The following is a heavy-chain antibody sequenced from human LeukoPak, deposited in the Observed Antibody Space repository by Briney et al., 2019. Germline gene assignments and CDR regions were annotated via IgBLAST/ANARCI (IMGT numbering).Heavy chain of an antibody. J-gene: IGHJ5*02. Sequence: ASVKVSCKASGYTFTSYDINWVRQATGQGLEWMGWMNPNSGNTGYAQKFQGRVTMTRNTSISTAYMELSSLRSEDTAVYYCARVSLPYCGGDCYSGWFDPWGQGTLVTVSS. CDR1: GYTFTSYD. CDR2: MNPNSGNT. D-gene: IGHD2-21*02. V-gene: IGHV1-8*01. CDR3: ARVSLPYCGGDCYSGWFDP.